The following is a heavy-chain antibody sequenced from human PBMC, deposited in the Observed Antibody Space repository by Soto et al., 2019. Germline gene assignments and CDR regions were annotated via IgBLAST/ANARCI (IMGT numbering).Heavy chain of an antibody. V-gene: IGHV4-59*01. CDR1: GGPISSYY. Sequence: NPSETLSLTCTVSGGPISSYYWSWIRQPPGKGLEWIGYIYYSGSTNYNPSLKSRVTISVDTSKNQFSLKLSSVTAADTAVYYCARDSHLSMYYDFWSGYPYYGMDVWGQGTTVTVSS. CDR3: ARDSHLSMYYDFWSGYPYYGMDV. J-gene: IGHJ6*02. CDR2: IYYSGST. D-gene: IGHD3-3*01.